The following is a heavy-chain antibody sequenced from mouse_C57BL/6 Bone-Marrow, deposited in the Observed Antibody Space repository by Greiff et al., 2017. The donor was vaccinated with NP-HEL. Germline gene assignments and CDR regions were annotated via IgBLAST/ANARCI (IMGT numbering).Heavy chain of an antibody. CDR2: IDPGNGDT. V-gene: IGHV14-4*01. J-gene: IGHJ3*01. Sequence: VQLKESGAELVRPGASVKLSCTASGFNIKDDYMHWVKQRPEQGLEWIGWIDPGNGDTEYASKFQGKATITADTSSNTAYLQLSSLTSEDTAVYYCTQTAQAPWFAYWGQGTLVTVSA. CDR1: GFNIKDDY. D-gene: IGHD3-2*02. CDR3: TQTAQAPWFAY.